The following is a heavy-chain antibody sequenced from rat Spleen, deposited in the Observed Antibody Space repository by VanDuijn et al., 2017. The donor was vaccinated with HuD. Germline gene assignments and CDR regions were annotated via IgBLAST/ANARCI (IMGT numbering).Heavy chain of an antibody. CDR3: ARHGTINTMVRYYFDY. V-gene: IGHV5-25*01. D-gene: IGHD1-1*01. CDR1: GFTFSDYN. CDR2: ITPGGDNS. Sequence: EVQLVESGGGLVQPGRSLKLSCAASGFTFSDYNMAWVRQAPKKGLEWVATITPGGDNSYYRDSVKGRFTISREDAKSTLYLQMDSLRSEDTATYYCARHGTINTMVRYYFDYWGQGVMVTVSA. J-gene: IGHJ2*01.